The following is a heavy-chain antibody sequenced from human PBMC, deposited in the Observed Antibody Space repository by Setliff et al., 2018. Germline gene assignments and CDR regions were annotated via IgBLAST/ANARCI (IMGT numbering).Heavy chain of an antibody. J-gene: IGHJ3*02. V-gene: IGHV1-2*06. CDR3: ARDGGGDSDAFDI. CDR2: INPSSGAT. CDR1: GYTFTGYY. D-gene: IGHD3-16*01. Sequence: SSVKVSCKASGYTFTGYYMYWVRQAPGQGLEWMGRINPSSGATIYAQKFQGRVTMTSDTSISTAYMELGRLRSDDTAVYFCARDGGGDSDAFDIWGQGTMVTVSS.